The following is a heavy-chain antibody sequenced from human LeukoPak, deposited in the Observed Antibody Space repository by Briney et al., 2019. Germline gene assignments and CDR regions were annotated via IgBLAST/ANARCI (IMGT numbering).Heavy chain of an antibody. J-gene: IGHJ3*02. CDR2: ITPFNGNT. CDR1: GYTFTYRY. CDR3: ARSQGSRGSVVYSFDI. V-gene: IGHV1-45*02. D-gene: IGHD2-15*01. Sequence: ASVKVSCKASGYTFTYRYLHWVRQAPGQALEWMGWITPFNGNTNYAQKFQDRVTITRDRSMSTAYMELSSLRSEDTAMYYCARSQGSRGSVVYSFDIWSQGTMVTVSS.